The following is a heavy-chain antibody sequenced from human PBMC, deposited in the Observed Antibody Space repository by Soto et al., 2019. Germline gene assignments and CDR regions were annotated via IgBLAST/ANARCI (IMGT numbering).Heavy chain of an antibody. D-gene: IGHD3-9*01. CDR3: ARELSLTILTGHDY. J-gene: IGHJ4*02. CDR1: GYTFTSYA. V-gene: IGHV1-3*01. CDR2: INAGNGNT. Sequence: ASVKVSCKASGYTFTSYAMHWVRQAPGQRLEWMGWINAGNGNTKYSQKFQGRVTMTRDTSTSTAYMELSSLRSEDTAVYYCARELSLTILTGHDYWGQGTLVTVSS.